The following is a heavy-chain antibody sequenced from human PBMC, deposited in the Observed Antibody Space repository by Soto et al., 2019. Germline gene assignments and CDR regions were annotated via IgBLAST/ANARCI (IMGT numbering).Heavy chain of an antibody. CDR3: ARSIGSEGVMGGFDY. CDR1: GGTFSNYA. V-gene: IGHV1-69*01. CDR2: IIPIFGKT. Sequence: QVLLVQSGAEVKKPGSSVKVSCKASGGTFSNYAVSWVRQAPGQGLEWLGGIIPIFGKTTYAQKFQGRLTITAVQSTGIAYMELSSLKSEDTALYYCARSIGSEGVMGGFDYWGQGTLVTVSS. D-gene: IGHD3-16*01. J-gene: IGHJ4*02.